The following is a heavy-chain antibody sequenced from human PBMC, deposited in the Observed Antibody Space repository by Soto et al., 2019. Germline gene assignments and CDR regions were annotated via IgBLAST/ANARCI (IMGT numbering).Heavy chain of an antibody. J-gene: IGHJ5*02. V-gene: IGHV5-51*01. Sequence: GESLKISCRTSGYRFTSYWITWVRQMPGKGLEWMGIIFPSDSDTRYSPSFQGQVTISADRSTSTVFLQWASLKASDTAVYFCARKDKSGYFNWFDPWGQGTLVTVSS. D-gene: IGHD3-22*01. CDR1: GYRFTSYW. CDR3: ARKDKSGYFNWFDP. CDR2: IFPSDSDT.